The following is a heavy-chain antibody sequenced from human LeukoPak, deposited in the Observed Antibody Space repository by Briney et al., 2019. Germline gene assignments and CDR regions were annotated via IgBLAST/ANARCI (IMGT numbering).Heavy chain of an antibody. V-gene: IGHV4-59*12. CDR3: ARGHVRYYYGSGSYSANWFDP. Sequence: SSETLSLTCTVSGDSISNYYWSWFRQPPGEGLEWIGYIYYSGSTNYNPSLKSRVTISVDTSKNRFSLKLSSVTAADTAVYYCARGHVRYYYGSGSYSANWFDPWGQGTLVTVSS. CDR2: IYYSGST. CDR1: GDSISNYY. D-gene: IGHD3-10*01. J-gene: IGHJ5*02.